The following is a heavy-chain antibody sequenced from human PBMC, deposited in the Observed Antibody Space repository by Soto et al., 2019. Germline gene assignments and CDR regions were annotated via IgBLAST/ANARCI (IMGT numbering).Heavy chain of an antibody. V-gene: IGHV4-31*03. CDR3: ARIGIGGYYFDY. Sequence: QVQLQESGPGLVKPSQTLSLTCTVSGGSISSGGYYWSWIRQHPGKGLEWIGYIYYSGSTYYNPSLKSRVTLSVDKSKNQFSLKLSSVTAADTAVYYCARIGIGGYYFDYWGQGTLVTVSS. CDR2: IYYSGST. CDR1: GGSISSGGYY. J-gene: IGHJ4*02. D-gene: IGHD5-12*01.